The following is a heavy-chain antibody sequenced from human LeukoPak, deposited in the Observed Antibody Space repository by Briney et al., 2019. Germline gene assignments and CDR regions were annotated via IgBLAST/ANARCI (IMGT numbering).Heavy chain of an antibody. CDR3: AKAGALYYYDSSGSGYFDL. CDR1: RFTFDDYA. Sequence: GRSLRLSCAASRFTFDDYAMHWVRQAPGKGLEWVSGISWNSGSIGYADSVKGRFTISRDNAKNSLYLQMNSLRAEDMALYYCAKAGALYYYDSSGSGYFDLWGRGTLVTVSS. CDR2: ISWNSGSI. D-gene: IGHD3-22*01. J-gene: IGHJ2*01. V-gene: IGHV3-9*03.